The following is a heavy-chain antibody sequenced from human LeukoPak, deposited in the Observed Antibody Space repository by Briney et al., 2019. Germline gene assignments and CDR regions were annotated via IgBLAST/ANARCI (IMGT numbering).Heavy chain of an antibody. CDR3: ARDPGAKGIAANWFDP. Sequence: GGSLRLSCAASGFTFSSYGMHWVRQAPGKGLEWVAVIWYDGSNKYYADSVEGRFTISRDNSKNTLYLQMNSLRAEDTAVYYCARDPGAKGIAANWFDPWGQGTLVTVSS. CDR2: IWYDGSNK. CDR1: GFTFSSYG. V-gene: IGHV3-33*01. J-gene: IGHJ5*02. D-gene: IGHD6-25*01.